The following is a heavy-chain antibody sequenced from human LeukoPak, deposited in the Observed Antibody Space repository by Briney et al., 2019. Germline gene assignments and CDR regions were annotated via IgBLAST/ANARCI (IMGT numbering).Heavy chain of an antibody. CDR1: GSAFTIYG. J-gene: IGHJ1*01. Sequence: ASVTVSFTASGSAFTIYGISCGRQAPRQGLEWLGWISAYNGNTSYSQKLQVRITMTTATSTSTAYLYLRRLRSDDTAVYYCASGLSSSLSSSWGAEYFQHWGQGTLVTVSS. CDR2: ISAYNGNT. CDR3: ASGLSSSLSSSWGAEYFQH. D-gene: IGHD6-13*01. V-gene: IGHV1-18*01.